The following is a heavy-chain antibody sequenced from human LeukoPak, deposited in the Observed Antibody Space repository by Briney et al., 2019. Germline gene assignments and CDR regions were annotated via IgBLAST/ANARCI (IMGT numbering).Heavy chain of an antibody. D-gene: IGHD1-1*01. V-gene: IGHV4-38-2*01. CDR1: SDSMTSHYY. CDR2: IFHTGST. Sequence: SETLYLTCAVSSDSMTSHYYWGWVRQSPGKGLEWIGNIFHTGSTYYSPSLKSRLTISLDTSQNQFSLNLSSVTAADTAVYYCAKGDNYHGTGGLRIVSWGQGTLVTVSS. J-gene: IGHJ5*02. CDR3: AKGDNYHGTGGLRIVS.